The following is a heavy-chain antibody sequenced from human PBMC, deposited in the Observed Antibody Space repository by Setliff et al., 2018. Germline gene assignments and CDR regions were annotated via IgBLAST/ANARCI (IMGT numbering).Heavy chain of an antibody. D-gene: IGHD2-15*01. Sequence: GESLTISCRGSGYTFSDYWIGWVRQMPGKGLEWMGIIYPGDPDTRYSPSFQGQVTFSADKSISTAYLQWSSLKASGTATYYCARVVGADGIGIDYWGQGTVVTVSS. CDR3: ARVVGADGIGIDY. V-gene: IGHV5-51*01. CDR1: GYTFSDYW. J-gene: IGHJ4*02. CDR2: IYPGDPDT.